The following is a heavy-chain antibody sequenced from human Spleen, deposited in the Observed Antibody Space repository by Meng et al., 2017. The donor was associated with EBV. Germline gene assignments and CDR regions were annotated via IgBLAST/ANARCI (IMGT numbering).Heavy chain of an antibody. Sequence: QGQVVKSGAEVKKPGASLKVSCKTYVYNFIIYAMHWVRQAPGQSLEWMGRINPCNGYTENSQRFQGRVTITRDTSARTAYMELSSLRSEDTAVYYCARDYYERTYYFDYWGQGTLVTVSS. CDR1: VYNFIIYA. V-gene: IGHV1-3*01. CDR2: INPCNGYT. CDR3: ARDYYERTYYFDY. D-gene: IGHD3-22*01. J-gene: IGHJ4*02.